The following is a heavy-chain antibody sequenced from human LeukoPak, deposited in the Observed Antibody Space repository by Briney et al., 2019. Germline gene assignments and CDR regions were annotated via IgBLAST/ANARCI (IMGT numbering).Heavy chain of an antibody. D-gene: IGHD5-12*01. CDR2: ISYDGSNK. CDR1: GFTFSSYA. CDR3: AEDLLTRGYPEGYYFDY. Sequence: GGSLRLSSAASGFTFSSYAMHWVRQAPGKGLEWVAVISYDGSNKYYADSVKGRFTISRDNSKNTLYLQMNSLRAEDTAVSYCAEDLLTRGYPEGYYFDYWGQGTLVTVSS. V-gene: IGHV3-30*04. J-gene: IGHJ4*02.